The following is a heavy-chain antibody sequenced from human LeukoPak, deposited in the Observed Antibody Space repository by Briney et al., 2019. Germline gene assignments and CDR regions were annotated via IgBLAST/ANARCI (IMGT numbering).Heavy chain of an antibody. D-gene: IGHD3-3*01. J-gene: IGHJ4*02. CDR1: GFTFSTYV. CDR2: ISVGAEYI. Sequence: EGSLRLSCAASGFTFSTYVMNWFRQAPGKGLEWVSTISVGAEYIFYADSVKGRFTISRDDSNNALYLQMHSLRAEDTALYYCASGPSFLKYFEYWGQGTLVPVSS. V-gene: IGHV3-23*01. CDR3: ASGPSFLKYFEY.